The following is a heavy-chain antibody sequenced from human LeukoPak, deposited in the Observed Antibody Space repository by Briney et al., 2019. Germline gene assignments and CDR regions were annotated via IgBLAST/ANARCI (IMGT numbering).Heavy chain of an antibody. CDR3: AKGAIVAVTAFWH. D-gene: IGHD2-21*02. CDR1: GFSFDDYA. V-gene: IGHV3-43*02. J-gene: IGHJ1*01. CDR2: ISGGGENT. Sequence: PGGSLRLSCATSGFSFDDYAMHWVRQVPGKGLEWVSLISGGGENTFYADSVKGRFTVSRDNTKNSLYLQMNSLRTEDTALYYCAKGAIVAVTAFWHCGQGTLVTVSS.